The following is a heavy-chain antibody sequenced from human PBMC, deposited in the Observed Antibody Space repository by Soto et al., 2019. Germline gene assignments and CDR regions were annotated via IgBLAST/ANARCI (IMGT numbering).Heavy chain of an antibody. D-gene: IGHD3-22*01. CDR2: ISYDGSNK. CDR1: GFTFRSYG. V-gene: IGHV3-30*18. CDR3: AKDLKTGITMIVVASPPDY. Sequence: GGSLRLSCAASGFTFRSYGMHWVRQAPGKGLEWVAVISYDGSNKYYADSVKGRFTISRDNSKNTLYLQMNSLRAEDTAVYYCAKDLKTGITMIVVASPPDYWGQGT. J-gene: IGHJ4*02.